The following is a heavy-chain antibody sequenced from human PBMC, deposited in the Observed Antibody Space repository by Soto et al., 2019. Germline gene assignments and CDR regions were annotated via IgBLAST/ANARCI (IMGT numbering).Heavy chain of an antibody. V-gene: IGHV4-61*01. CDR1: GGSVSSGSYY. D-gene: IGHD2-15*01. Sequence: SETLSLTCTVSGGSVSSGSYYWSWIRQPPGKGLEWIGYIYYSGSTNYNPSLKSRVTISVDTSKNQFSMKLSSVTAADTAVYYCARGSGPNDAFDIWGQGTMVTVSS. CDR3: ARGSGPNDAFDI. J-gene: IGHJ3*02. CDR2: IYYSGST.